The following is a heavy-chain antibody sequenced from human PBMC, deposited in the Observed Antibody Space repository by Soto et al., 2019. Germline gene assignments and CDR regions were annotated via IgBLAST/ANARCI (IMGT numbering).Heavy chain of an antibody. Sequence: QVQLQQWGAGLLKPSETLSLTCAVYGGSFSGYYWSWIRQPPGKGLEWIGEINHSGSTNYNPSLKSRVTISVDTSKTQFSLKRSSVTAADTAVYYCARHGSSGGDYWGQGTLVTVSS. CDR2: INHSGST. J-gene: IGHJ4*02. CDR1: GGSFSGYY. CDR3: ARHGSSGGDY. V-gene: IGHV4-34*01. D-gene: IGHD6-19*01.